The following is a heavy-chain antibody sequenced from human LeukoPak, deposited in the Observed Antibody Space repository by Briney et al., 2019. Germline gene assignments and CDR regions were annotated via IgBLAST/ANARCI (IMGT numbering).Heavy chain of an antibody. D-gene: IGHD3-22*01. V-gene: IGHV4-4*02. CDR1: GGSISSSNW. CDR2: IYHSGST. Sequence: ASETLSLTCAVSGGSISSSNWWSWVRQPPGKGLEWIGEIYHSGSTNYNPSLKSRVTISVDKSKNQFSLKLSSVTAADTAVYYCAKLGHYYDSNAYLFDYWGQGNLVTVSS. J-gene: IGHJ4*02. CDR3: AKLGHYYDSNAYLFDY.